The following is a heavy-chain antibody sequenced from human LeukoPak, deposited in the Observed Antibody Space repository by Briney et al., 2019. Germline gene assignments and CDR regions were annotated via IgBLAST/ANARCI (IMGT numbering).Heavy chain of an antibody. CDR3: ARETYSYGSAFDY. J-gene: IGHJ4*02. CDR2: RKGDGSVK. D-gene: IGHD5-18*01. V-gene: IGHV3-7*05. CDR1: GFTFSSYC. Sequence: GGPLRLSCAASGFTFSSYCMIWLPQAPGKGRKGVAIRKGDGSVKLYVDYVKGRFSMSSDKATNTMYMQINSLRAEDRAVYYCARETYSYGSAFDYWGQGTLVTVSS.